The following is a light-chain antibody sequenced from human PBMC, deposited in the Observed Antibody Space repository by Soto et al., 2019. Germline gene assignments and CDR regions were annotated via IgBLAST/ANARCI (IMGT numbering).Light chain of an antibody. J-gene: IGKJ4*01. CDR3: QQYNNWPPLA. Sequence: EIVMTHSPATLSVSPGERATLSCRASQRVGSNLAWYQQKPGQAPRLLIYGASTRATGIPARFSGSGSGTEFTLTVSSLQSEDFAVYYCQQYNNWPPLAFGGGTKVEIK. CDR1: QRVGSN. V-gene: IGKV3-15*01. CDR2: GAS.